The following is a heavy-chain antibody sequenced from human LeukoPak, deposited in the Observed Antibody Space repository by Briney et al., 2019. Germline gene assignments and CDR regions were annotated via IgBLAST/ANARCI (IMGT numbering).Heavy chain of an antibody. CDR3: ARQSMVRGVPDY. V-gene: IGHV5-51*01. CDR1: GXNITTYW. D-gene: IGHD3-10*01. Sequence: GESLKISCKGSGXNITTYWIGWVRQMPGKGLEWMGIIYPGDSDTRYSPSFQGQVTISADKSISTAYLQWRSLRASDTAMCYCARQSMVRGVPDYWGQGTLVTVSS. J-gene: IGHJ4*02. CDR2: IYPGDSDT.